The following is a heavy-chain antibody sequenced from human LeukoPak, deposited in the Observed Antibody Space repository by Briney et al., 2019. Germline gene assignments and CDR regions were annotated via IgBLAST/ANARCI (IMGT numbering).Heavy chain of an antibody. D-gene: IGHD5-18*01. CDR1: GGSFSGYY. Sequence: SETLSLTCAVYGGSFSGYYWSWIRQPPGKGLEWIGEINHSGSTNYNPSLKSRVTISVDTSKNQFSLKLSSVAAADTAVYYCARGQGGYSYGVWGQGTLVTVSS. V-gene: IGHV4-34*01. CDR3: ARGQGGYSYGV. CDR2: INHSGST. J-gene: IGHJ4*02.